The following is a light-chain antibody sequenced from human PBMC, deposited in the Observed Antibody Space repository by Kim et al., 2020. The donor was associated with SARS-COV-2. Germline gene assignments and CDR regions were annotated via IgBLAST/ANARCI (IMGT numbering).Light chain of an antibody. CDR1: QSVSSY. CDR2: DAS. J-gene: IGKJ2*01. Sequence: LSLSQGERATLSCRASQSVSSYLAWYQQKPGQAPRLLIYDASNRATGIPARFSGSGSGTDFTLTISSLEPEDFAVYYCQQRSNWPTFGQGTKLEI. V-gene: IGKV3-11*01. CDR3: QQRSNWPT.